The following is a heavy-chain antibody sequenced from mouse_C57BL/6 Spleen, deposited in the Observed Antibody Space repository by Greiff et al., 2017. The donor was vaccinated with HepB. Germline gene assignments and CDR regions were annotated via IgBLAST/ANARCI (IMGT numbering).Heavy chain of an antibody. Sequence: EVQLQQPGPELVKPGASVKISCKASGYTFTDYYMHWVKQSHGQGLEWIGDINPNNGGTIYNQKFKGKATLTVDKSSSTAYMPLRSLTSEDTAVYYCARGERLYGGYAMDYWGQGTTVTVSS. J-gene: IGHJ4*01. CDR2: INPNNGGT. CDR1: GYTFTDYY. D-gene: IGHD1-2*01. CDR3: ARGERLYGGYAMDY. V-gene: IGHV1-18*01.